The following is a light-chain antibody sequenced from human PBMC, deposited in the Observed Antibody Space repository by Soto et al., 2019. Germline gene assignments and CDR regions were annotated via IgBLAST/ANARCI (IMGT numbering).Light chain of an antibody. J-gene: IGKJ1*01. CDR2: GAS. Sequence: EIVMTQSPATLSVSPGERATLSCRASQSVSSNLAWYQQKPGQAPRLLIYGASTRATGIPARFSGSGSGTEFTLTISSLQSEDFAVYYCQQYNNWPQTFSEGTKVVIK. CDR3: QQYNNWPQT. CDR1: QSVSSN. V-gene: IGKV3-15*01.